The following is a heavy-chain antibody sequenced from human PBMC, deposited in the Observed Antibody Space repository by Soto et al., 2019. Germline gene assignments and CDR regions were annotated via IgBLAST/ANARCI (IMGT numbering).Heavy chain of an antibody. CDR2: IADSGGRT. J-gene: IGHJ1*01. CDR1: EFTFSSYA. Sequence: EVQLLESGGGLVQPGGSLRLSCAASEFTFSSYAMTWVRQAPGKGLEWVSSIADSGGRTYYADSVKGRFTISRDNSKNPLYLQMNSLRADATAAYYCAKGYNSAARLPLHWGQGTLVAVSS. D-gene: IGHD6-6*01. V-gene: IGHV3-23*01. CDR3: AKGYNSAARLPLH.